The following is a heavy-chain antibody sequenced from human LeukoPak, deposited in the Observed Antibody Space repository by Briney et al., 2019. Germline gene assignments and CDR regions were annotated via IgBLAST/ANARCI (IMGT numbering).Heavy chain of an antibody. CDR2: MNPNSGNT. CDR1: GYTFTSYD. V-gene: IGHV1-8*03. J-gene: IGHJ6*03. CDR3: ARGRVATIRKRNPNTVYYMDV. Sequence: ASVKVSCKASGYTFTSYDINWVRQATGQGLEWMGWMNPNSGNTGYAQKFQGRVTITRNTSISTAYMELGSLRSEDTAVYYCARGRVATIRKRNPNTVYYMDVWGKGTTVTVSS. D-gene: IGHD5-12*01.